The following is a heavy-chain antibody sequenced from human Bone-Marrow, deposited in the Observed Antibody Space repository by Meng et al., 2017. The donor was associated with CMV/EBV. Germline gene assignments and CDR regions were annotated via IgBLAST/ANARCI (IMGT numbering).Heavy chain of an antibody. Sequence: ASVKVSCKASGYTFTGYYMHWVRQAPGQGLEWMGWINPNSGGTNYAQKFQGRVTTTRDTSISTAYMELSRLRSDDTAVYYCARSRVTLRSNPVGWFDPWGQGTLVTVSS. CDR1: GYTFTGYY. D-gene: IGHD3-3*01. J-gene: IGHJ5*02. V-gene: IGHV1-2*02. CDR3: ARSRVTLRSNPVGWFDP. CDR2: INPNSGGT.